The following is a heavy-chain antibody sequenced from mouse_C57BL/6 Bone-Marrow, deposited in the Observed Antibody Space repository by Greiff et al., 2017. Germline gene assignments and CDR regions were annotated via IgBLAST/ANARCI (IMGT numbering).Heavy chain of an antibody. D-gene: IGHD1-1*01. J-gene: IGHJ2*01. CDR1: GFTFSDYG. V-gene: IGHV5-17*01. CDR2: ISSGSSTI. CDR3: ARTLYYGSSYFDY. Sequence: EVKLMESGGGLVKPGGSLKLSCAASGFTFSDYGMHWVRQAPEKGLEWVAYISSGSSTIYYADTVKGRFTISRDNAKNTLFLQMTSLRSEDTAMYYCARTLYYGSSYFDYWGQGTTLTVSS.